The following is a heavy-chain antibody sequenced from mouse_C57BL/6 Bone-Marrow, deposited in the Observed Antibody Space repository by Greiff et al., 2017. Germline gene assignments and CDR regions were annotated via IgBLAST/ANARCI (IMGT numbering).Heavy chain of an antibody. V-gene: IGHV1-55*01. Sequence: VKLQEPGAELVKPGASVKMSCKASGYTFTSYWITWVKQRPGQGLEWIGDIYPGSGSTNYNEKFKSKATLTVDTSSSTAYMQLSSLTSEDSAVYYCARSGTSFDYWGQGTTLTVSS. J-gene: IGHJ2*01. CDR2: IYPGSGST. D-gene: IGHD3-1*01. CDR3: ARSGTSFDY. CDR1: GYTFTSYW.